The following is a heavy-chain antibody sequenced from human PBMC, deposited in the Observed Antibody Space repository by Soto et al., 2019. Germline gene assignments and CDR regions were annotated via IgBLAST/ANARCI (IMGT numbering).Heavy chain of an antibody. V-gene: IGHV3-33*01. J-gene: IGHJ4*02. CDR3: AREQWLGLYYFDY. CDR2: IWYDGSNK. D-gene: IGHD6-19*01. CDR1: GFTFSSYG. Sequence: QVQLVESGGGVVQPGRSLRLSCAASGFTFSSYGMHWVHQAPGKGLEWVAVIWYDGSNKYYADSVKGRFTISRDNSKNTLYLQMNSLRAEDTAVYYCAREQWLGLYYFDYWGQGTLVTVSS.